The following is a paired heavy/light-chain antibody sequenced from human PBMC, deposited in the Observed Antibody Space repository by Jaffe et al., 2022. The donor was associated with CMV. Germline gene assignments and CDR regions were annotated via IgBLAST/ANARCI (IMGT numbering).Light chain of an antibody. V-gene: IGLV3-1*01. CDR2: QDS. CDR1: KLGDKY. Sequence: SYELTQPPSVSVSPGQTASITCSGDKLGDKYACWYQQKPGQSPVLVIYQDSKRPSGIPERFSGSNSGNTATLTISGTQAMDEADYYCQAWVSSLGVFGTGTKVTVL. CDR3: QAWVSSLGV. J-gene: IGLJ1*01.
Heavy chain of an antibody. CDR2: IKSKTDGGTT. CDR3: TTEGSDIVVVPAANPFDY. Sequence: EVQLVESGGGLVKPGGSLRLSCAASGFTFSNAWMSWVRQAPGKGLEWVGRIKSKTDGGTTDYAAPVKGRFTISRDDSKNTLYLQMNSLKTEDTAVYYCTTEGSDIVVVPAANPFDYWGQGTLVTVSS. D-gene: IGHD2-2*01. V-gene: IGHV3-15*01. CDR1: GFTFSNAW. J-gene: IGHJ4*02.